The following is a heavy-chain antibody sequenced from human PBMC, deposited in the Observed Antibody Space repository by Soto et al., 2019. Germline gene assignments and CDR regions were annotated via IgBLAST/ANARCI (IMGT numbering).Heavy chain of an antibody. J-gene: IGHJ4*02. CDR2: ISSSSSYI. CDR3: ARALLWFGESREENDY. V-gene: IGHV3-21*01. D-gene: IGHD3-10*01. CDR1: GFTFSSYS. Sequence: EVQLVESGGGLAKPGGSLRLSCAASGFTFSSYSMNWVRQAPGKGLEWVSSISSSSSYIYYADSVKGRYTISRDNAKNSLYLQMNSLRAEDTAVYYCARALLWFGESREENDYWGQGTLVTVSS.